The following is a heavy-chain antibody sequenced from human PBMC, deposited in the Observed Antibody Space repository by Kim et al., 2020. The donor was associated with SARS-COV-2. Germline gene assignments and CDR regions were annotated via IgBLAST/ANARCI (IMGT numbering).Heavy chain of an antibody. J-gene: IGHJ6*02. CDR1: GFIFSNYW. V-gene: IGHV3-7*03. D-gene: IGHD3-3*01. Sequence: GGSLRLSCAASGFIFSNYWMNWVRQVPGKGLEWVANISEDGSEKNYVDSVKGRFTISRDNAKNSLFLQMTSLRAEDTAVYYCERDRYYESWTMHPRLDVWGQGTTVTVSS. CDR3: ERDRYYESWTMHPRLDV. CDR2: ISEDGSEK.